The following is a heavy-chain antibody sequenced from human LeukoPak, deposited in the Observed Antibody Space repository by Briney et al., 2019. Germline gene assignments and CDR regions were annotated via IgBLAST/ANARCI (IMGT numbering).Heavy chain of an antibody. CDR1: GGTFSSYA. CDR2: IIPIFGTA. CDR3: ASTSQGGYCDSSGYTDY. J-gene: IGHJ4*02. Sequence: GASVKVSCKASGGTFSSYAISWVRQAPGQGLEWMGGIIPIFGTANYAQKFQGRVTITTDESTSTAYMELSSLRSEDTAVYYCASTSQGGYCDSSGYTDYWGQGTLVTVSS. D-gene: IGHD3-22*01. V-gene: IGHV1-69*05.